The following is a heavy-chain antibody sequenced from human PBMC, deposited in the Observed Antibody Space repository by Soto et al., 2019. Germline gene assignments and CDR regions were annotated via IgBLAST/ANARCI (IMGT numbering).Heavy chain of an antibody. CDR3: AKGSDILAY. J-gene: IGHJ4*02. Sequence: GGSLRLSCAASGFTFSSYGMHWVRQAPGKGLEWVAFISYDGSNKYYADSVKGRFTISRDISKNTLYLQMNSLRAEDTAVYYCAKGSDILAYWGQGTLVTVSS. V-gene: IGHV3-30*18. D-gene: IGHD3-9*01. CDR1: GFTFSSYG. CDR2: ISYDGSNK.